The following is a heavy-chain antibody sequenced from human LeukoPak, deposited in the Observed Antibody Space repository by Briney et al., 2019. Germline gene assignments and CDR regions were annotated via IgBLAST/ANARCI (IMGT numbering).Heavy chain of an antibody. CDR3: AREEKYTIFGVVIQDTNYYYGMDV. CDR2: INSDGSST. CDR1: GFTFSSYW. V-gene: IGHV3-74*01. D-gene: IGHD3-3*01. J-gene: IGHJ6*02. Sequence: GGSLRLSCAASGFTFSSYWMHWVRQAPVKGLVWVSRINSDGSSTSYADSVKGRFTISRDNAKNTLYLQMNSLRAEDTAVYYCAREEKYTIFGVVIQDTNYYYGMDVWGQGTTVTVSS.